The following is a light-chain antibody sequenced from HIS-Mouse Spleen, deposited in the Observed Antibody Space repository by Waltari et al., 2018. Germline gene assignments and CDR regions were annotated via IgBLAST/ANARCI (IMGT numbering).Light chain of an antibody. J-gene: IGKJ2*01. CDR3: MQALQTPRT. Sequence: DLGMTQSPLSLPVTPGETASIAHKSSQSLLHSNGYNYLDWYLQNPGQSPQLLIYLGSNRASGVPDRFSGSGSGTDFTLKISRVEAEDVGVYYCMQALQTPRTFGQGTKLEIK. V-gene: IGKV2-28*01. CDR2: LGS. CDR1: QSLLHSNGYNY.